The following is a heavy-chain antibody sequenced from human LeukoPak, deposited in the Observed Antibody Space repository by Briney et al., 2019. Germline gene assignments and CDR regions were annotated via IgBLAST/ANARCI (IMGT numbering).Heavy chain of an antibody. J-gene: IGHJ5*02. D-gene: IGHD1/OR15-1a*01. V-gene: IGHV4-61*01. Sequence: SGTLSDTCTVSGGSVSRGNYYWSWIRQPPGEGREWIGYIHYNGSTNNKPPRKSRVTISVDTSKNQFSPKLTSVTAADPAVYCCARGGRQLVQCWFDPWGQGALVTVS. CDR3: ARGGRQLVQCWFDP. CDR2: IHYNGST. CDR1: GGSVSRGNYY.